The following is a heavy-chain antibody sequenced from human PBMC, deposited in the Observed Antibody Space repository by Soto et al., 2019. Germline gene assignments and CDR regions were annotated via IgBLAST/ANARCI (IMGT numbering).Heavy chain of an antibody. Sequence: KPSETLSLTCAVSGGSISGSHYYWGWLRQPAGKSLEWIGRIYSSGITNYNPSLRSRVTMSVDTSNNQFSLKLSSVTAADTAVYYCARENDFWNDYYTGDLFDYWGQGILVTVSS. CDR2: IYSSGIT. D-gene: IGHD3-3*01. J-gene: IGHJ4*02. CDR1: GGSISGSHYY. CDR3: ARENDFWNDYYTGDLFDY. V-gene: IGHV4-61*02.